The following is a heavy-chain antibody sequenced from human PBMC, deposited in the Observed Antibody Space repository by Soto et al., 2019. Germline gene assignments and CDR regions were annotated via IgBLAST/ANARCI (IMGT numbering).Heavy chain of an antibody. D-gene: IGHD4-17*01. J-gene: IGHJ4*02. V-gene: IGHV3-23*01. CDR1: GFTFSTYA. CDR2: ISGSGGNT. Sequence: GGSLRLSCAASGFTFSTYAMSWVRQAPGKGLEWVSAISGSGGNTYYTDSVKGRFTISRDASKNTLYLQMNSLRAEDTAVYYCAKGGTAVSKGKYYFDYWGQGTLVTVSS. CDR3: AKGGTAVSKGKYYFDY.